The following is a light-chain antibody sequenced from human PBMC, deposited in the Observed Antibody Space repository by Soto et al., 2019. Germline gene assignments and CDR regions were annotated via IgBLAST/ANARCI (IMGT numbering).Light chain of an antibody. CDR3: QSYDSTLSARYG. J-gene: IGLJ1*01. CDR2: GNI. Sequence: QSVLTQPPSVSGAPGQRVTISCTGSSSNIGAGYDVHWYQQRPGTAPKLLIFGNINRPSGVPDRCSGSNSGTSAYLAITGLQAEDEGDYYCQSYDSTLSARYGFGTGTQLTVL. V-gene: IGLV1-40*01. CDR1: SSNIGAGYD.